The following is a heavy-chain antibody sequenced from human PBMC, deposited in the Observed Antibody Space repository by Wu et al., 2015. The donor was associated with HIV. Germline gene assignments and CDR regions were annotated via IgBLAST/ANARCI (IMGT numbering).Heavy chain of an antibody. V-gene: IGHV1-2*02. Sequence: QVQLVQSGAEVKKPGASVKVSCKASGYTFTGYYMHWVRQAPGQGLEWMGWINPNSGGTNYAQKFQGRVTMTRDTSISTAYMELSRLRSDDTAVYYCARDGDSSGAPDAFDIWGQGTMVTVSS. CDR3: ARDGDSSGAPDAFDI. CDR1: GYTFTGYY. D-gene: IGHD6-19*01. CDR2: INPNSGGT. J-gene: IGHJ3*02.